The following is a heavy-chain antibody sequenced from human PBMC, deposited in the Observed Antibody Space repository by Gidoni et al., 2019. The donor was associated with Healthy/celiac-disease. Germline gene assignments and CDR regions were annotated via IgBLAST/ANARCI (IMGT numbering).Heavy chain of an antibody. CDR3: ARDRVEGCSSTSCSNWFDP. V-gene: IGHV4-31*03. D-gene: IGHD2-2*01. Sequence: QVQLQASGPGLVKHSQTLSLTCTVPGGSITRGGTYWSWIRQHPGQGREWLVVLYYSGSTYYNPSLKSRVTISVDTSKNQFSLKLSSVTAADTAVYYCARDRVEGCSSTSCSNWFDPWGQGTLVTVSS. J-gene: IGHJ5*02. CDR1: GGSITRGGTY. CDR2: LYYSGST.